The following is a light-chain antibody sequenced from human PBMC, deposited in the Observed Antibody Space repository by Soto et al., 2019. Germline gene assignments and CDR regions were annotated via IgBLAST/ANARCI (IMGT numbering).Light chain of an antibody. CDR1: TGAVTSGHS. CDR2: DTT. CDR3: LLHYNGARV. J-gene: IGLJ3*02. V-gene: IGLV7-46*01. Sequence: QAVVTQEPSLTVSPGGTVILTGGSSTGAVTSGHSPYWFQQKPGQAPRTLIYDTTNKHSWTPARFSGSLLGGKGALTLSGAQPDDEADYYFLLHYNGARVFGGGTKLTVL.